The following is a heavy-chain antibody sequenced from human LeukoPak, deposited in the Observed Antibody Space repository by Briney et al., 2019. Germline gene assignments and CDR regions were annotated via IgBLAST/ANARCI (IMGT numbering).Heavy chain of an antibody. CDR3: ARRHYDFWSGYSKWFDP. CDR1: GASISSSTYY. V-gene: IGHV4-39*07. J-gene: IGHJ5*02. D-gene: IGHD3-3*01. Sequence: NPSETLSLTCTVSGASISSSTYYWGWIRQPPGKGLEWIGTLSYSGSTYYNPSLKSRVTMSVDTSKIHFSLKLSSVTAADTAVYYCARRHYDFWSGYSKWFDPWGQGTLVTVSS. CDR2: LSYSGST.